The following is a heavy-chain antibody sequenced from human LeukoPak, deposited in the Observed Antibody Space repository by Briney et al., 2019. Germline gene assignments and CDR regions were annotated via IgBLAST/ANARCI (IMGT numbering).Heavy chain of an antibody. D-gene: IGHD3-10*01. CDR3: AKEGEYGGGNV. V-gene: IGHV3-23*01. CDR2: ISGTAYNT. CDR1: GFTFSGYA. Sequence: SGGSLRLSCAASGFTFSGYAMDWVRQAPGKGLEWVSAISGTAYNTYYADSVKGRFIISRDNSKNTVSLQMNSLRVEDTATYYCAKEGEYGGGNVWGKGTTVTVSS. J-gene: IGHJ6*04.